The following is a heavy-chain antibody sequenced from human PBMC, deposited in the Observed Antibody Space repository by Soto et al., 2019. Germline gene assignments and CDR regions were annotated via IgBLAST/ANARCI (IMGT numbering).Heavy chain of an antibody. CDR2: IYHGVST. V-gene: IGHV4-30-2*01. CDR3: VRSGCSSTACHTDWFDP. D-gene: IGHD2-2*01. J-gene: IGHJ5*02. Sequence: QLQLQESGSGLVKPSQTLSLTCAVSGASVDSGGYSWSWIRQPPGKGLEWIGYIYHGVSTDYNTSLKSRVTISVDSSKILFSLSLSSVTAADTAVYFCVRSGCSSTACHTDWFDPWGPGTLVTVSS. CDR1: GASVDSGGYS.